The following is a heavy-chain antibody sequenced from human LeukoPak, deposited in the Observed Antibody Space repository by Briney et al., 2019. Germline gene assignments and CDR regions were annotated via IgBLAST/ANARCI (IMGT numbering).Heavy chain of an antibody. D-gene: IGHD3-10*01. V-gene: IGHV3-48*04. CDR1: GFTFSSYS. CDR2: ISSSSTI. CDR3: ARGSLWFGEFYYFDY. Sequence: PGGSLRLSCAASGFTFSSYSMNWVRQAPGKGLEWVSYISSSSTIYYADSVKGRFTISRDNAKNSPYLQMNSLRAEDTAVYYCARGSLWFGEFYYFDYWGQGTLVTVSS. J-gene: IGHJ4*02.